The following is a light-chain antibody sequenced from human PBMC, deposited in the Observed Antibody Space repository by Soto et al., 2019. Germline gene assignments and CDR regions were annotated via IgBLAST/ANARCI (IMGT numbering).Light chain of an antibody. CDR2: GNS. V-gene: IGLV1-40*01. CDR3: HSYDSSLSGSV. CDR1: SSNIGAVYH. J-gene: IGLJ2*01. Sequence: QSVLTQPPSVSGAPGQRVTISCTRSSSNIGAVYHVHWYQQLPGTAPKLLIYGNSHRPSGVPDRFSGSKSGTSASLAITGLQAEDEADYYCHSYDSSLSGSVFGGGTKLTVL.